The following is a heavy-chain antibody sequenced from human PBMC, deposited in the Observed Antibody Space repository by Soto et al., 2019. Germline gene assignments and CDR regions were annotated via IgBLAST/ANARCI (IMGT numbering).Heavy chain of an antibody. D-gene: IGHD3-22*01. CDR2: IYPGDSDT. CDR3: ARTLYYYDSSGYYSTVGAFDI. J-gene: IGHJ3*02. V-gene: IGHV5-51*01. Sequence: GESLKISCKGSGYSFTSYWIGWVRQMPGKGLEWMGIIYPGDSDTRYSPSFQGQVTISADKSISTAYLQWSSLKASDTAMYYCARTLYYYDSSGYYSTVGAFDIWGQGTMVT. CDR1: GYSFTSYW.